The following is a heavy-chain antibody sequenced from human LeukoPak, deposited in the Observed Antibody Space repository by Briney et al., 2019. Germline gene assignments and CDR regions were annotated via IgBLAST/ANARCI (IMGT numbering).Heavy chain of an antibody. V-gene: IGHV3-48*01. CDR2: ISSSSSTI. CDR3: ARALGFLEWQPYDY. D-gene: IGHD3-3*01. Sequence: PGGSLRLSCVVSGFTFSDCGMNWVRQAPGKGLEWVSYISSSSSTIYYADSVKGRFTISRDNAKNSLYLQMNSLRAEDTAVYYCARALGFLEWQPYDYWGQGTLVTVSS. J-gene: IGHJ4*02. CDR1: GFTFSDCG.